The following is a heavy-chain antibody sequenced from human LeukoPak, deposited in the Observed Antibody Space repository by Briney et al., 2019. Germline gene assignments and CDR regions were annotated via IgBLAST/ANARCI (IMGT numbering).Heavy chain of an antibody. Sequence: PGRSLRLSCAASGFTFSNYGMHWVRQAPGKGLEWVAIVSYDGTNKYYADSVKGRFTISRDNAKNSLYLQMNSLRDEDTAVYYCARSPRDYSNYGDYWGQGTLVTVSS. CDR1: GFTFSNYG. D-gene: IGHD4-11*01. V-gene: IGHV3-30*03. CDR3: ARSPRDYSNYGDY. J-gene: IGHJ4*02. CDR2: VSYDGTNK.